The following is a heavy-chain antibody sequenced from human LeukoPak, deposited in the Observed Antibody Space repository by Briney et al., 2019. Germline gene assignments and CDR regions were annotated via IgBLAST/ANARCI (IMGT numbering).Heavy chain of an antibody. CDR1: GFTFSSYS. D-gene: IGHD6-19*01. CDR3: ATISSGWLFDY. J-gene: IGHJ4*02. Sequence: GGSLRLSCAASGFTFSSYSMNSVRQARGKGLEWVSSISSSSSYIYYADSVKGRFTISRDNAKNSLYLQMNSLRAEDTAVYYCATISSGWLFDYWGQGTLVTVSS. V-gene: IGHV3-21*01. CDR2: ISSSSSYI.